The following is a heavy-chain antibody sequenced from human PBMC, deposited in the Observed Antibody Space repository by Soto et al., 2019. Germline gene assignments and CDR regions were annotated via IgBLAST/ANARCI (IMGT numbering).Heavy chain of an antibody. D-gene: IGHD2-2*01. CDR2: INHSGST. CDR1: GGSFSGYY. CDR3: ARGVVVVPAVNGVYYYYYGMDV. J-gene: IGHJ6*02. V-gene: IGHV4-34*01. Sequence: SETLSLTCAVYGGSFSGYYWSWIRQPPGKGLEWIGEINHSGSTNYNPSLKSRVTISVDTSKNQFSLKLSSVTAADTAVYYCARGVVVVPAVNGVYYYYYGMDVWGQGTTVTVAS.